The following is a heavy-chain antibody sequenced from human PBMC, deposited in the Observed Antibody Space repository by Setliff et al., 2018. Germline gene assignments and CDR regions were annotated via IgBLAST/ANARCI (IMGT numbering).Heavy chain of an antibody. CDR1: GFTFSSYA. D-gene: IGHD3-10*01. Sequence: GGSLRLSCAASGFTFSSYAMSWVRQAPGKGLEWVSHISIDGDTVYYADSVKGRFTISRDNAKKSMNLQMTTLSAEDTAVYYCAERLDGSGSHYSTLYHWGPGTLVTVSS. J-gene: IGHJ1*01. V-gene: IGHV3-48*01. CDR2: ISIDGDTV. CDR3: AERLDGSGSHYSTLYH.